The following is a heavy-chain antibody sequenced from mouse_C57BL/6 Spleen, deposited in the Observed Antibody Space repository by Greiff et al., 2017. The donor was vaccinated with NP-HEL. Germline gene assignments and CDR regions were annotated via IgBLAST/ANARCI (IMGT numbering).Heavy chain of an antibody. D-gene: IGHD2-10*01. J-gene: IGHJ1*03. CDR2: ISDGGSYT. CDR3: ARGGAYYEGYFDV. CDR1: GFTFSSYA. V-gene: IGHV5-4*03. Sequence: EVKLVESGGGLVKPGGSLKLSCAASGFTFSSYAMSWVRQTPEKRLEWVATISDGGSYTYYPDNVKGRFTISRDNAKNNLYLQMSHLKSEDTAMYYCARGGAYYEGYFDVWGTGTTVTVSS.